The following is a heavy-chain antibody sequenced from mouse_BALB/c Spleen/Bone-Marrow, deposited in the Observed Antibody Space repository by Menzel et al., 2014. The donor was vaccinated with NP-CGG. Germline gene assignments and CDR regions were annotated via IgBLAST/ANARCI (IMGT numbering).Heavy chain of an antibody. Sequence: EVQLQQSGGGLVKPGGSLKLSCAASGFAFSSYDMSWVRQTPEKRLEWVATISSGGSYTYYPDSVKGRFTISRDNARNTLYLQMSSLRSEDTALNYCARRVRTTHYYAMDCWGQGTSVTVAS. CDR3: ARRVRTTHYYAMDC. J-gene: IGHJ4*01. CDR2: ISSGGSYT. D-gene: IGHD2-12*01. V-gene: IGHV5-9*02. CDR1: GFAFSSYD.